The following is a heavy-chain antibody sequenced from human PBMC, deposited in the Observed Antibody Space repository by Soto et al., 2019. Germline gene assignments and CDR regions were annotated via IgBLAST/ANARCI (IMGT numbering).Heavy chain of an antibody. CDR3: PQNYYNSKVYVN. D-gene: IGHD3-22*01. CDR2: INYSGST. J-gene: IGHJ4*02. Sequence: HVQLQESRPGPVKPSQTLSLTCTVSGGSINSGGYYWSWIRQHPGKGLELIGYINYSGSTNYNPSLKSRAIISRHTSKNQLSLNLSYVTAADTAIYDSPQNYYNSKVYVNWGQGTLVTVTS. V-gene: IGHV4-31*03. CDR1: GGSINSGGYY.